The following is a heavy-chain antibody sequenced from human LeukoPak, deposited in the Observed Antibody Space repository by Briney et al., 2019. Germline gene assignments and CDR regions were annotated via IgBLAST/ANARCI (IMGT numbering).Heavy chain of an antibody. V-gene: IGHV1-18*01. CDR2: ISAYNGNT. J-gene: IGHJ4*02. CDR3: ARDVLLWFGEFNLHDY. CDR1: GYTFTSYD. D-gene: IGHD3-10*01. Sequence: ASVKVSCKASGYTFTSYDINWVRQATGQGLEWMGWISAYNGNTNYAQKLQGRVTMTTDTSTSTAYMELRSLRSDDTAVYYCARDVLLWFGEFNLHDYWGQGTLVTVSS.